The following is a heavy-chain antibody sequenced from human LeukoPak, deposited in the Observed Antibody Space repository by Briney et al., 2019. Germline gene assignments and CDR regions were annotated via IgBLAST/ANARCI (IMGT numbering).Heavy chain of an antibody. Sequence: SETLSLTCTVSGGSVTDYYWSWIRQSPGKGLEWIGYIYYTGTSYNPSLKSRVTISADTSKNQFSLRLISVTAADTAVYYCASRKLGNDYWGQGTLVTVSS. CDR3: ASRKLGNDY. V-gene: IGHV4-59*02. CDR1: GGSVTDYY. D-gene: IGHD7-27*01. J-gene: IGHJ4*02. CDR2: IYYTGT.